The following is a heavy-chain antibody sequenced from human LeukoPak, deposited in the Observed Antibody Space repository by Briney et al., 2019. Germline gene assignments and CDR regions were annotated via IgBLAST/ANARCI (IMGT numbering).Heavy chain of an antibody. D-gene: IGHD6-13*01. CDR1: GFTFSSYA. V-gene: IGHV3-23*01. CDR2: ISGSGGST. J-gene: IGHJ6*03. Sequence: GGSLRLSCAASGFTFSSYAMSWVRQAPGKGLEWVSAISGSGGSTYYADSVKGRFTISRDNSKNTLYLQMNSLRAEDTAVYYCAKTAGSSSWPYYYYYYMDVWGKGTTVTVSS. CDR3: AKTAGSSSWPYYYYYYMDV.